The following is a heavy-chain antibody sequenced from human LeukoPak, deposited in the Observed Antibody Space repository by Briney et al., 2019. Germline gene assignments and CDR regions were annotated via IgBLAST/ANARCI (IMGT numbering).Heavy chain of an antibody. D-gene: IGHD5-12*01. CDR3: ARANSGYDSCMFC. Sequence: GASVTVSCTASGGTFTSYAISWVRQAPGQGIEWMGGIIPIFGTANYAQKFQGRVTITADESTSTAYMELSSLRSEDTAVYYCARANSGYDSCMFCWGQGTLVTVSS. CDR1: GGTFTSYA. J-gene: IGHJ4*02. V-gene: IGHV1-69*13. CDR2: IIPIFGTA.